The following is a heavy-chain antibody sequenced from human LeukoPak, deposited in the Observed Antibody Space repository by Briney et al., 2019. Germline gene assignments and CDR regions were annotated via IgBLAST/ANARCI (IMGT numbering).Heavy chain of an antibody. V-gene: IGHV1-69*05. CDR3: ARGAIAAAGNFDY. J-gene: IGHJ4*02. Sequence: ASVKASCKASGGTFSSYAVSWVRQAPGQGLEWMGGIIPIFGTANYAQKFQGRVTITTDESTSTAYMELSSLRSEDTAVYYCARGAIAAAGNFDYWGQGTLVTVSS. CDR1: GGTFSSYA. CDR2: IIPIFGTA. D-gene: IGHD6-13*01.